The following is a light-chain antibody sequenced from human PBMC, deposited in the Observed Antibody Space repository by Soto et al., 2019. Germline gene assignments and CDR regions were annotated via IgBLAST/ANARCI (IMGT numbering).Light chain of an antibody. J-gene: IGKJ3*01. V-gene: IGKV3D-7*01. CDR2: GAS. Sequence: PGERVTLSCRASQSVSSSYLTWYQQKPGQAPRLLIYGASTRATSIPARFSGSGSGTDFTLTISSLQPEDFAVYYCQQDYNLPEDTFGPGTKVDIK. CDR1: QSVSSSY. CDR3: QQDYNLPEDT.